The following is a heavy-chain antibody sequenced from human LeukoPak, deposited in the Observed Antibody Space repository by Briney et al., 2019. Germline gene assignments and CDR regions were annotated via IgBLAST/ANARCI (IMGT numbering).Heavy chain of an antibody. Sequence: ALVRVSCKVSGYTFADYYIHWVRQAPGHGLEWMGWISAYNGNTNYAQKLQGRVTMTTDTSTSTAYMELRSLRSDHTAVYYCARDPDSTNWGQGTLVTVSS. V-gene: IGHV1-18*01. J-gene: IGHJ4*02. CDR2: ISAYNGNT. CDR3: ARDPDSTN. CDR1: GYTFADYY. D-gene: IGHD2-2*01.